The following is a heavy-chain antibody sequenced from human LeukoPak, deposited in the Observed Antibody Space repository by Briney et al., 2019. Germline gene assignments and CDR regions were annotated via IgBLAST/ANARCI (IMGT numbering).Heavy chain of an antibody. CDR2: ISPSGGST. V-gene: IGHV1-46*01. D-gene: IGHD2-2*01. J-gene: IGHJ4*02. CDR1: GYTFTNYY. Sequence: ASVKVSCKASGYTFTNYYMHWVRQAPGQGLEWMGIISPSGGSTSYAQKFQGRVTMTRDTSTSTVYMELSSLRSEDTAVYYCALLGYCSSTSCYVFDYWGQGTLVTVSS. CDR3: ALLGYCSSTSCYVFDY.